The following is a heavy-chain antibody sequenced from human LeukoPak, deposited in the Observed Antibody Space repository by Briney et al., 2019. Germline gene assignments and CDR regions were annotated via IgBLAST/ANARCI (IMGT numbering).Heavy chain of an antibody. J-gene: IGHJ6*03. D-gene: IGHD6-13*01. Sequence: ASVKVSCKASGGTFNNYPISWVRQAPGQGLEWMGGIIPIFGTANYAQKLQGRVTITADKSTSTAYMELSSLKSEDTAVYYCARGSAGTSTSYYYYYYMDVWGKGTTVTVSS. CDR3: ARGSAGTSTSYYYYYYMDV. CDR2: IIPIFGTA. CDR1: GGTFNNYP. V-gene: IGHV1-69*06.